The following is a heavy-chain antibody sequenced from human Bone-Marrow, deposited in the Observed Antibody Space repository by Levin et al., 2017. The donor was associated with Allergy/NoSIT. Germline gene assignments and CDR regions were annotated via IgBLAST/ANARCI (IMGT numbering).Heavy chain of an antibody. Sequence: GASVKVSCKASGGTFSTYAISWVRQAPGQGPEWMGGIIPMFRTANYAQKFQGRATITADESTSTAYMELSSLRSEDTAVYYCARALDYYDSSAYPYYYGMDVWGQGTTVTVSS. J-gene: IGHJ6*02. CDR2: IIPMFRTA. D-gene: IGHD3-22*01. CDR3: ARALDYYDSSAYPYYYGMDV. CDR1: GGTFSTYA. V-gene: IGHV1-69*13.